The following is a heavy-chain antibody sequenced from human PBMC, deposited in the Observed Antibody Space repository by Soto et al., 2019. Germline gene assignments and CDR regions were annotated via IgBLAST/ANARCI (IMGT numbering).Heavy chain of an antibody. Sequence: QVQLVESGGGEVLPGRSLTISCAASGFSFSTYGMHWVRQTPGKGLEWVAVISYDGTNKFYSDSVKGRFTISRDNFKNTLTLQMNSLRADDTAVYSCAKDLQSYGDYDYYCYGMDVWGLGTRVTVSS. V-gene: IGHV3-30*18. CDR3: AKDLQSYGDYDYYCYGMDV. J-gene: IGHJ6*02. CDR1: GFSFSTYG. CDR2: ISYDGTNK. D-gene: IGHD4-17*01.